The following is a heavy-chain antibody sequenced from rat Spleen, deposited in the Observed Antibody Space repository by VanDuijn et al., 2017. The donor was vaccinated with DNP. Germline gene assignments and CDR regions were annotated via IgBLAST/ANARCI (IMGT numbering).Heavy chain of an antibody. V-gene: IGHV5-22*01. CDR2: ISYDGVRT. Sequence: EVQLVESVLYLVQPGRSLKLSCAASGFRFSDYYMAWVRQAPTKGLEWVAYISYDGVRTYYGDSVKGRFTISRDNAKSTLYLQMNSLRFEDTATYFCASWGIRAYYFDSWGQGVMVTVSS. J-gene: IGHJ2*01. CDR3: ASWGIRAYYFDS. CDR1: GFRFSDYY. D-gene: IGHD4-3*01.